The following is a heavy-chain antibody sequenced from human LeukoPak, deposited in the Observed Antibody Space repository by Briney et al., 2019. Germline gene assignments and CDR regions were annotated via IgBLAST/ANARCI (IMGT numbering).Heavy chain of an antibody. Sequence: NPSETLSLTCTVSGGSISSGSYYWSWIRQPAGKGLEWIGRIYTSGSTNYNPSLKSRVTISVGTSKNQFSLKLSSVTAADTAVYYCARDLRRDGYNLGYWGQGTLVTVSS. D-gene: IGHD5-24*01. CDR2: IYTSGST. CDR3: ARDLRRDGYNLGY. CDR1: GGSISSGSYY. J-gene: IGHJ4*02. V-gene: IGHV4-61*02.